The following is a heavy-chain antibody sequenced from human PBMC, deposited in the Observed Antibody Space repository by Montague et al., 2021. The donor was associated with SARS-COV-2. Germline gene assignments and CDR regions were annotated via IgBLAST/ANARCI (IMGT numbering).Heavy chain of an antibody. V-gene: IGHV4-34*01. D-gene: IGHD3-22*01. Sequence: SETLSLTCAAYDGSFSDYSWTWIRQPPGKGLEWIGEINPRGSTNYNPSLKSRVTISVDTSKNQFSLKMTSVTAADTAVYYCARGRQHINMVVVVVTGGEYYLDFWGQGTPVAVSS. J-gene: IGHJ4*02. CDR3: ARGRQHINMVVVVVTGGEYYLDF. CDR1: DGSFSDYS. CDR2: INPRGST.